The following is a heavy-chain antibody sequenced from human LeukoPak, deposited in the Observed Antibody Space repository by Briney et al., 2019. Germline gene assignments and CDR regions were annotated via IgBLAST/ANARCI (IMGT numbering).Heavy chain of an antibody. D-gene: IGHD1-26*01. CDR3: ATDVDSGSLDDAFDI. V-gene: IGHV1-2*02. CDR2: INPNNGDT. CDR1: GYTFTGYY. J-gene: IGHJ3*02. Sequence: ASVKVSCKASGYTFTGYYMHWVRQAPGQGLEWMGWINPNNGDTNYAQKFQGRVTMTEDTSTDTAYMELSSLRSEDTAVYYCATDVDSGSLDDAFDIWGQGTMVTVSS.